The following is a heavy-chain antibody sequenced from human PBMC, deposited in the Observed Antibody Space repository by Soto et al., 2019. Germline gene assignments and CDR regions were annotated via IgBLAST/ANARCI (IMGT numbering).Heavy chain of an antibody. V-gene: IGHV2-70*13. J-gene: IGHJ6*02. CDR1: XXXLTSPGMC. D-gene: IGHD1-20*01. Sequence: PTXXNPTEXLXLTCTXXXXXLTSPGMCVSWIRQSPGKALEWLALIERDDDDKYYSTSLKTRLTISKDTRNNQVVLTMANMEPADTATYYCARSIRGPRXFNGMDVWGQGTTVTVSS. CDR2: IERDDDDK. CDR3: ARSIRGPRXFNGMDV.